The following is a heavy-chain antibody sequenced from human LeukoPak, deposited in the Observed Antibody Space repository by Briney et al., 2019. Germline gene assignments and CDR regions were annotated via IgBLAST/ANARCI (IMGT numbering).Heavy chain of an antibody. D-gene: IGHD3-10*01. V-gene: IGHV3-21*01. CDR2: ISSSSSYI. Sequence: PGGSLRLSCAASGFTFSSYSMNWVRQAPGKGLEWVSSISSSSSYIYYADSVKGRFTISRDNAKNSLYLQMNSLRAEDTAVYYCARELMPTMVRGGVNYYYGMDVWGQGTTVTVSS. CDR3: ARELMPTMVRGGVNYYYGMDV. J-gene: IGHJ6*02. CDR1: GFTFSSYS.